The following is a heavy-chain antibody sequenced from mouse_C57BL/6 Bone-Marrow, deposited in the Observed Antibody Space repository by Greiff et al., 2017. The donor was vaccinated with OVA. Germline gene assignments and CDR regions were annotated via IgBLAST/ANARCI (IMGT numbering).Heavy chain of an antibody. J-gene: IGHJ1*03. CDR2: INYVGSST. CDR3: ARGGWDWYFDV. Sequence: EVKVVESEGGLVQPGSSMKLSCTASGFTFSDYYMAWVRQVPEKGLEWVANINYVGSSTYSLDSLKSRFSISRNNAKNLRYLQMSSLKSEDTATYYCARGGWDWYFDVWGTETTVTVSS. CDR1: GFTFSDYY. V-gene: IGHV5-16*01. D-gene: IGHD3-3*01.